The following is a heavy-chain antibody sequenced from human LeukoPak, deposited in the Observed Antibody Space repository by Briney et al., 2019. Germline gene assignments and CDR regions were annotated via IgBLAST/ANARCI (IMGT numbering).Heavy chain of an antibody. D-gene: IGHD5-18*01. CDR1: GDSISSSY. V-gene: IGHV4-59*01. CDR2: ISYSGST. J-gene: IGHJ5*02. Sequence: KPSETPALTCTVSGDSISSSYWSWIRQPPGKGLERIGYISYSGSTSSNPSLRSRVTISVDTSKNQFSLRLTSVTAADTAMYYCARGGQLNWFDPWGQGTLVTVSS. CDR3: ARGGQLNWFDP.